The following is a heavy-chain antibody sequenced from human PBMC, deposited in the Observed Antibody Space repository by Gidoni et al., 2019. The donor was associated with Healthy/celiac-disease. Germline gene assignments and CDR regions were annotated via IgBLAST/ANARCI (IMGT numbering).Heavy chain of an antibody. Sequence: QVQLQQWGAGLLKPSEPLSLTGAAHVGSSSGYYWSWIRQPPGKGLEWIGEINHSGSTNYNPSLKGRVTISVDTSKNHFSLKLSSVTAADTAVYYCARTYYYDSSGYYHDYWGQGTLVTVSS. CDR3: ARTYYYDSSGYYHDY. D-gene: IGHD3-22*01. V-gene: IGHV4-34*01. CDR1: VGSSSGYY. J-gene: IGHJ4*02. CDR2: INHSGST.